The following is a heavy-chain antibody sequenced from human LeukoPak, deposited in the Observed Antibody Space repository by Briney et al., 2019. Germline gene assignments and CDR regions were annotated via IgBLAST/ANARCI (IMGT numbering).Heavy chain of an antibody. V-gene: IGHV3-48*01. CDR1: GFTFSSYS. Sequence: PGGSLRLSCAASGFTFSSYSMNWVRQAPGKGLEWVSYISSSSSTIYYADSVKGRFTISRDNAKNSLYLQMNSLIAEDTAVYYCAREIAAAGFDYWGQGTLVSVSS. CDR3: AREIAAAGFDY. D-gene: IGHD6-13*01. J-gene: IGHJ4*02. CDR2: ISSSSSTI.